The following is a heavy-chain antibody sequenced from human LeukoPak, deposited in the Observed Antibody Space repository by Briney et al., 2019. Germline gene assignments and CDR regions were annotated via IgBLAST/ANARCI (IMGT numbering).Heavy chain of an antibody. D-gene: IGHD4-11*01. V-gene: IGHV3-30*02. CDR3: ATSTVTTSYNYYYYYMHV. CDR2: IRYDGSNK. J-gene: IGHJ6*03. Sequence: GGSLGLSCTASGFTFSNYGMHWVRQAPGKGLEWVAFIRYDGSNKYYADSVKGRFTISRDNSKNTLYLQMNSLRPEDTAVYYCATSTVTTSYNYYYYYMHVWGKGTTVTVSS. CDR1: GFTFSNYG.